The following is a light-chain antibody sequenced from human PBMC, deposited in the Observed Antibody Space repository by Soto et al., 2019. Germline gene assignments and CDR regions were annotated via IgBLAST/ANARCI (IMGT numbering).Light chain of an antibody. V-gene: IGLV2-14*01. CDR2: EVS. CDR1: SSDVGGYNY. J-gene: IGLJ3*02. Sequence: QSVLTQPASVSGSPGQSITISCTGTSSDVGGYNYVSWYQQHPGKAPKLIIYEVSNRPSGVSNRFSGSKSCNTASLTISWLQAEDEADYDCSSYTSSSTLGFGGGTKLTGL. CDR3: SSYTSSSTLG.